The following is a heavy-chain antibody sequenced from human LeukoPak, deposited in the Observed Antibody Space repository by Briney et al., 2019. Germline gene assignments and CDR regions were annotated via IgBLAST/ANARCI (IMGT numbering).Heavy chain of an antibody. CDR2: ISSSSSYI. CDR3: AREDDFWSGYPNI. V-gene: IGHV3-21*01. D-gene: IGHD3-3*01. CDR1: GFTLSSYS. Sequence: PGGSLTLSCAASGFTLSSYSMNWVRQAPGKGLEWVSSISSSSSYIDYADSVKGRFTISRDNAKNSLYLQMNSLRAEDTAVYYCAREDDFWSGYPNIWGQGTMVTVSS. J-gene: IGHJ3*02.